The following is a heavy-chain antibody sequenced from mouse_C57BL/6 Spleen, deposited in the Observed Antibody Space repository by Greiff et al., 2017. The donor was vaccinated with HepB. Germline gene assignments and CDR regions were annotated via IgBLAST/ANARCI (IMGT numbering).Heavy chain of an antibody. CDR1: GYSITSDY. Sequence: EVKLMESGPGLAKPSQTLSLTCSVTGYSITSDYWNWIRKLPGNKLEYMGYISYSGSTYNNPSLKSRISITRDTSKTQYYLQLNSVTTEDTATYYCASHGSLWYFDVWGTGTTVTVSS. CDR2: ISYSGST. CDR3: ASHGSLWYFDV. J-gene: IGHJ1*03. V-gene: IGHV3-8*01. D-gene: IGHD1-1*01.